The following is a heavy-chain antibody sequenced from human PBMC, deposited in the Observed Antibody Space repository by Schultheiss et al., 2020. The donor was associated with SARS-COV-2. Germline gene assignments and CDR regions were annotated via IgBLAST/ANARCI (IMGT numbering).Heavy chain of an antibody. CDR2: INPSGGST. Sequence: ASVKVSCKASGGTFSDYSINWVRQAPGQGLEWMGIINPSGGSTSYAQKFQGRVTMTRDTSTSTVYMELSSLRSEDTAVYYCARERPRDAFDIWGQGTMVTVSS. V-gene: IGHV1-46*01. CDR1: GGTFSDYS. CDR3: ARERPRDAFDI. J-gene: IGHJ3*02.